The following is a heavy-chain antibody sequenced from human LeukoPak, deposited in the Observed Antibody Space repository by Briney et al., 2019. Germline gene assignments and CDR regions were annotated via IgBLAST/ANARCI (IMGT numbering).Heavy chain of an antibody. Sequence: GASVKVSCKASGYTFTGYYMHWVRQAPGQGLEWMGWINPNSGGTNYAQKFQGRVTMTRDTSISTAYMELSGLRSDDTAVYYCAREPGIAAAGTIDYWGQGTLVTVSS. D-gene: IGHD6-13*01. CDR1: GYTFTGYY. V-gene: IGHV1-2*02. CDR2: INPNSGGT. CDR3: AREPGIAAAGTIDY. J-gene: IGHJ4*02.